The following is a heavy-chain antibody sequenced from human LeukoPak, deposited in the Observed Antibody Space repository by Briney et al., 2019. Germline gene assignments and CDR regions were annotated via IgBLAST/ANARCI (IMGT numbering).Heavy chain of an antibody. V-gene: IGHV3-21*01. D-gene: IGHD6-6*01. Sequence: GGSLRLSCAASGFPFSSYALNWVRQAPGKGLEWVSSISSSSSYIYHADSLKGRFTISRDDANNSLYLHMNSLRAEDTAVYYCARDRLGYDSSSSRFDYWGQGTLVTVSS. J-gene: IGHJ4*02. CDR3: ARDRLGYDSSSSRFDY. CDR1: GFPFSSYA. CDR2: ISSSSSYI.